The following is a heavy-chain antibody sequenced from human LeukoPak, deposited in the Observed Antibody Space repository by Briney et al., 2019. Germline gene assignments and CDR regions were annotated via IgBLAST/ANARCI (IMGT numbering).Heavy chain of an antibody. CDR2: INHSGST. D-gene: IGHD3-10*01. J-gene: IGHJ6*02. V-gene: IGHV4-34*01. CDR1: GGSFSGYY. Sequence: SQTLSLTCAVYGGSFSGYYWSWIRQPPGKGLEWIGEINHSGSTNYNPSLKSRVTISVDTSRNQFSLKLSSVTAAATAVYYCARGLWFGAPYYYYGMDVWGQGTTVTVSS. CDR3: ARGLWFGAPYYYYGMDV.